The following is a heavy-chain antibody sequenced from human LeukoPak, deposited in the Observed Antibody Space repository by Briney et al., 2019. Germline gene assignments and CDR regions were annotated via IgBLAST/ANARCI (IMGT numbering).Heavy chain of an antibody. D-gene: IGHD2-15*01. V-gene: IGHV1-2*02. CDR2: INPNSGGT. Sequence: GASVKVSFKASGYTFTGYYMHWVRQAPGQGLEWMGWINPNSGGTNYAEKFPGSVTMTKYTAISTAYMELSRVRSDYTAVYYCARSVLDYWGQGTLVTVSS. CDR1: GYTFTGYY. J-gene: IGHJ4*02. CDR3: ARSVLDY.